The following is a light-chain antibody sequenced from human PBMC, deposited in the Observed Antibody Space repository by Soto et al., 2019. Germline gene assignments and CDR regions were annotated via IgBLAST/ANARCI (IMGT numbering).Light chain of an antibody. CDR1: QSGRDMY. V-gene: IGKV3-20*01. CDR3: QQYGSSPWT. Sequence: EIVLTQSPGTLSLSPGERATLSCRASQSGRDMYLAWYQQKPGQPPRLLIYGASSRATGIPDRFSGSGSGTDFTLTISRLEPEDFAVYYCQQYGSSPWTFGQGTKVDIK. J-gene: IGKJ1*01. CDR2: GAS.